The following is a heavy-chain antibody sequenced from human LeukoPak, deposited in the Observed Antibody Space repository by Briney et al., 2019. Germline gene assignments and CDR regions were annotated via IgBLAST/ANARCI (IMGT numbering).Heavy chain of an antibody. J-gene: IGHJ4*02. CDR1: GYTFTSYG. CDR2: ISAYNGNT. D-gene: IGHD2-2*01. Sequence: ASVKVSCKASGYTFTSYGISWVRQAPGQGLEWMGWISAYNGNTNYAQKLQGRVTMTTDTSTSTAYMELRSLRSDDTAVYYCARVEGDCSSTSCYVGYFDYWGQRTLVTVSS. V-gene: IGHV1-18*01. CDR3: ARVEGDCSSTSCYVGYFDY.